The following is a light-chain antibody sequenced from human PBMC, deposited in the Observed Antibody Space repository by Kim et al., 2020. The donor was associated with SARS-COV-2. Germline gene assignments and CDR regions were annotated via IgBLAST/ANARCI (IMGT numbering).Light chain of an antibody. CDR2: DAS. CDR1: ESVSSN. V-gene: IGKV3-11*01. J-gene: IGKJ4*01. CDR3: QQRGNWPLT. Sequence: LSPGERATLSCRASESVSSNLAWYQQKPGQTPRLVIYDASRRATGIPARFSGSGSGTDFTLTISSLEPEDFAVYYCQQRGNWPLTFGGGTKVDIK.